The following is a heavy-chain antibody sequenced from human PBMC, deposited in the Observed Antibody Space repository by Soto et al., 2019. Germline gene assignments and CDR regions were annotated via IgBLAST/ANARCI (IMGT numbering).Heavy chain of an antibody. J-gene: IGHJ6*02. Sequence: SETMSLTCAVSGGSISSSNWWSWVRQPPGKGLEWIGEIYHSGSTNYNPSLKSRVTISVDKSKNQFSLKLSSVTAADTAVYYCARVTSDIVLMVYAIDYGMDVWGQGTTVTVSS. V-gene: IGHV4-4*02. D-gene: IGHD2-8*01. CDR3: ARVTSDIVLMVYAIDYGMDV. CDR2: IYHSGST. CDR1: GGSISSSNW.